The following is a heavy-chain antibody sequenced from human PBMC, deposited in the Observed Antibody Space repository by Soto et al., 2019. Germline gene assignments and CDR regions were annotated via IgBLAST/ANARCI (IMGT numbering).Heavy chain of an antibody. D-gene: IGHD3-22*01. CDR2: IYYDGTT. J-gene: IGHJ6*02. CDR3: ARQGRNTKIVLVKHYAADF. CDR1: SGSISSTSYY. Sequence: SETLSLTCTVSSGSISSTSYYWAWIRQPPGKGLEWIGAIYYDGTTYYTESLKSRVSISVDTSKNQFSLKVNSVTAADTAVYFCARQGRNTKIVLVKHYAADFCGQGTAVTVSS. V-gene: IGHV4-39*01.